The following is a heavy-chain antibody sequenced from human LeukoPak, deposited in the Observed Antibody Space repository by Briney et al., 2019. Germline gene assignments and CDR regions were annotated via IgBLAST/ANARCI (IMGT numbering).Heavy chain of an antibody. D-gene: IGHD3-16*02. V-gene: IGHV4-39*01. Sequence: SETLSLTCTVSGGSISSSSYYWGWIRQPPGKGLEGIGSIYYSGSTYYNPSLKSRVTISADTSKNQFSLKLSSVTAADTAVYYCARHVWGSYRYFDYWGQGTLVTVSS. CDR3: ARHVWGSYRYFDY. CDR2: IYYSGST. J-gene: IGHJ4*02. CDR1: GGSISSSSYY.